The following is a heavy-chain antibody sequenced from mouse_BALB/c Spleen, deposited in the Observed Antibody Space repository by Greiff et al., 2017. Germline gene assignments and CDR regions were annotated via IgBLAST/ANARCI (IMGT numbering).Heavy chain of an antibody. V-gene: IGHV1-7*01. D-gene: IGHD2-10*01. Sequence: QVQLQQSGAELAKPGASVKMSCKASGYTFTSYWMHWVKQRPGQGLEWIGYINPSTGYTEYNQKFKDKATLTADKSSSTAYMQLSSLTSEDSAVYYCARGPYSFAYWGQGTLVTVSA. J-gene: IGHJ3*01. CDR1: GYTFTSYW. CDR3: ARGPYSFAY. CDR2: INPSTGYT.